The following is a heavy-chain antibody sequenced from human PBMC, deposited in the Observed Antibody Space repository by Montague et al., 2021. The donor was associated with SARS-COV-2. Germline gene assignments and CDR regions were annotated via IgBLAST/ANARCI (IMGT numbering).Heavy chain of an antibody. CDR2: ISNDGSNK. D-gene: IGHD1-26*01. CDR3: SRESGSFHDGGYFDY. CDR1: GFYFSYA. V-gene: IGHV3-30*04. Sequence: YLRLSCAASGFYFSYAMHWVRQAPGKGLVWVALISNDGSNKHYAGSVKRRFTISRDNSKSKLYLQVNSLRAEDTAVYYCSRESGSFHDGGYFDYWGQGSLVTVSS. J-gene: IGHJ4*01.